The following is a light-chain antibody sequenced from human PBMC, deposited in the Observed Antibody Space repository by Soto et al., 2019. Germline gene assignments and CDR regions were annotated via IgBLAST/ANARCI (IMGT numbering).Light chain of an antibody. V-gene: IGKV3-20*01. CDR3: QQYGSSPRT. Sequence: EIVLTQSPGTLSLSPGERATLSCRASQTLSNSFIAWYQQKPGQAPRLLIYGASTRAPGIPVRFSGSGSGTDFTLTITRLEPEDFAVYFCQQYGSSPRTFGQGTRLEIK. CDR1: QTLSNSF. J-gene: IGKJ5*01. CDR2: GAS.